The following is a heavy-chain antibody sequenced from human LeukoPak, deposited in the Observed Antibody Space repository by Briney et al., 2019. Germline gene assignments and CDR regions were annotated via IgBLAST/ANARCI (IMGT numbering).Heavy chain of an antibody. D-gene: IGHD6-19*01. V-gene: IGHV3-30*02. CDR3: AKDEVFSSAWYFEY. CDR2: IRSDGSIK. Sequence: GGSLRLSCAASGFTFSSYGMHWVRQAPGKGLEWVAFIRSDGSIKYYTESVKGRFTISRDNSKNTLYLQMNSLRAEDTAVYYCAKDEVFSSAWYFEYWGQGTLVTVSS. J-gene: IGHJ4*02. CDR1: GFTFSSYG.